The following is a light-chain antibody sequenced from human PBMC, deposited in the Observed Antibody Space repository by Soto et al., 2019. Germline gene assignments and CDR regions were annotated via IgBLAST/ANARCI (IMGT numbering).Light chain of an antibody. J-gene: IGLJ3*02. CDR1: ISNIGGGYD. CDR2: GNI. Sequence: QAVVTQPPSLSGVPGQTITISCTGSISNIGGGYDVHWYQQIPGTVPKLLVYGNINRPSRVPDRFSGSKSDTSATLVITGLRAEDEADYYCQSYDSSLSAWVFGGGTKVTVL. V-gene: IGLV1-40*01. CDR3: QSYDSSLSAWV.